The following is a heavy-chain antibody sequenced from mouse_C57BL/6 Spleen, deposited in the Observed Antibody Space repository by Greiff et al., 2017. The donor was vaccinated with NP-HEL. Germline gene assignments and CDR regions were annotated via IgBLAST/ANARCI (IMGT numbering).Heavy chain of an antibody. D-gene: IGHD1-1*01. J-gene: IGHJ1*03. V-gene: IGHV5-16*01. CDR1: GFTFSDYY. Sequence: EVMLVESEGGLVQPGSSMKLSCTASGFTFSDYYMAWVRQVPEKGLEWVANINYDGSSTYYLDSLKSRFIISRDNAKNILYLQMSSLRSEDTATYYCARGGSSPYWYFDVWGTGTTVTVSS. CDR2: INYDGSST. CDR3: ARGGSSPYWYFDV.